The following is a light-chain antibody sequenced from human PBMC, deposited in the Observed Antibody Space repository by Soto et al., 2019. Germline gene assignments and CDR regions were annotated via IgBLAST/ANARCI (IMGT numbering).Light chain of an antibody. V-gene: IGLV2-23*01. CDR2: EGI. J-gene: IGLJ1*01. CDR1: SSDIGTYNL. Sequence: QSVLTQPASVSGSPGQSMTISCTGTSSDIGTYNLVSWYQHYPGKAPKLMIYEGIKRPSGVSNRFSGSKSGNTAFLTISGLQAEDEADYYCCSYAGSGTDNYVFGSGTKVTVL. CDR3: CSYAGSGTDNYV.